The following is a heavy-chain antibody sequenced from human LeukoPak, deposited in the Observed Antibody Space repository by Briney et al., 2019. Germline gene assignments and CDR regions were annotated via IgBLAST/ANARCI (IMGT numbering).Heavy chain of an antibody. D-gene: IGHD3-22*01. J-gene: IGHJ4*02. V-gene: IGHV3-7*01. CDR3: ARDYYRSLDY. CDR2: IKQDGSEK. CDR1: GFSFTYSW. Sequence: QTGGSLRLSCAASGFSFTYSWMAWVRQTPEKGLEWVANIKQDGSEKYNLDSVKGRFTISRDNAKNSLYLQMNSLRVEDTAVYYCARDYYRSLDYWGQGTLATVSS.